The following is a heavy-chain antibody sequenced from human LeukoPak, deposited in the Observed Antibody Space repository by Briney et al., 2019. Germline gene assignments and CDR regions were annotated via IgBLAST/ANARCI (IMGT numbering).Heavy chain of an antibody. CDR2: ITARGDGT. V-gene: IGHV3-23*01. CDR1: EFTFSNYV. Sequence: GGSLRLSCVASEFTFSNYVMSWVRQAPGKGLEWVSAITARGDGTNYADSVRGRFTISRDNSKNSLYLQMNSLRAEDTALYYCAKDGYYDSSGIVDYWGQGTLVTVSS. CDR3: AKDGYYDSSGIVDY. J-gene: IGHJ4*02. D-gene: IGHD3-22*01.